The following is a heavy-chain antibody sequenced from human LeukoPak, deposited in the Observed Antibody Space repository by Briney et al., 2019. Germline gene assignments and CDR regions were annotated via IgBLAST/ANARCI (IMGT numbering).Heavy chain of an antibody. V-gene: IGHV4-59*01. D-gene: IGHD5-12*01. CDR3: ARAPPYPVANWLDP. Sequence: SETLSLTCTVSGGSISSYYWSWIRQPPGKGLEWNGYIYYSGSTNYNPSLESRVTISVDTSKNQFSLKLSSVTAADTAVYYCARAPPYPVANWLDPWGQGTLVTVSS. CDR1: GGSISSYY. CDR2: IYYSGST. J-gene: IGHJ5*02.